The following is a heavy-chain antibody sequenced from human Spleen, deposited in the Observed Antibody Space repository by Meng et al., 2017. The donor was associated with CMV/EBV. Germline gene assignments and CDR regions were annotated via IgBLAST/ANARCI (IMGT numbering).Heavy chain of an antibody. CDR3: ARSESGIFDY. D-gene: IGHD1-26*01. J-gene: IGHJ4*02. CDR2: ILYDGSNK. V-gene: IGHV3-30-3*01. CDR1: GFTFSSYA. Sequence: QVQLVGAGGGVVQPGRSLRLSCAASGFTFSSYAMHWVRRAPGKGLEWVAVILYDGSNKYYADSVKGRFTISRDNSKNTLYLQMNSLRAEDTAVYYCARSESGIFDYWGQGTLVTVSS.